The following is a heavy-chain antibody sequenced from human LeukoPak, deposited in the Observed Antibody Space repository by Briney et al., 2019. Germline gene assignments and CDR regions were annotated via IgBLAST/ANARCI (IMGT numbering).Heavy chain of an antibody. Sequence: SETLSLTCTVSGGSISSYYWSWIRQPQGKGLEWIGYIYYSGSTNYNPSLKSRVNISVDTSKNQFSLKLSSVTAADTAVYYCARASSGYYPFDYWGQGTLVTVSS. J-gene: IGHJ4*02. V-gene: IGHV4-59*01. D-gene: IGHD3-22*01. CDR2: IYYSGST. CDR1: GGSISSYY. CDR3: ARASSGYYPFDY.